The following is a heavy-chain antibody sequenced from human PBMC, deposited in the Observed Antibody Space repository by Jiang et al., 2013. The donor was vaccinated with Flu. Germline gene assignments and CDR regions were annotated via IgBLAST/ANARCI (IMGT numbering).Heavy chain of an antibody. CDR3: TRDKYRRLGYFDL. D-gene: IGHD3-9*01. CDR2: INPTDGES. CDR1: GYTFTTYF. V-gene: IGHV1-46*01. Sequence: VQLVESGAEVKKPGASVKVSCKASGYTFTTYFLHWVRQAPGQGLEWMGVINPTDGESSHPQKFQGRVSMTRDTSTSTVYMELSSLTSEDTAVYFCTRDKYRRLGYFDLWGRGTLVTVSS. J-gene: IGHJ2*01.